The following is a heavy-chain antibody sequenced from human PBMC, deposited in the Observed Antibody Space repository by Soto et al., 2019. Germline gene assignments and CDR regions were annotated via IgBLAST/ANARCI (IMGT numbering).Heavy chain of an antibody. D-gene: IGHD3-10*01. J-gene: IGHJ4*02. Sequence: EVQLVESGGGMVQPAGSLRLSCSSSEITDRSNYMSWVRQAPGKGLEWVSALYHGGKSYYAASVKGRFTISRDSSKNTVYLQMNRLRAEDTAVYYCARDRYGSGTTWGQGTLVTVSS. CDR2: LYHGGKS. CDR3: ARDRYGSGTT. V-gene: IGHV3-66*01. CDR1: EITDRSNY.